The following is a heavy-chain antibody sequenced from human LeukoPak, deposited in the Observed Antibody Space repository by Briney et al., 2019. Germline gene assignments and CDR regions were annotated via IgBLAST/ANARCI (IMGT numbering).Heavy chain of an antibody. Sequence: SETLSLTCAVYGGSFSGYYWSWIRQPPGKGLEWIGEINHSGSTNYNPSLKSRVTISVDTSKNQFSLRLSSVTAADTAVYYCARALYRLGSSWYIDYWGQGTLVTVSS. V-gene: IGHV4-34*01. J-gene: IGHJ4*02. D-gene: IGHD6-13*01. CDR2: INHSGST. CDR3: ARALYRLGSSWYIDY. CDR1: GGSFSGYY.